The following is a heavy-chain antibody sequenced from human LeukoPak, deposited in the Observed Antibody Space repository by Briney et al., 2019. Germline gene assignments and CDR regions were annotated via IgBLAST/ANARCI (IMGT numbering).Heavy chain of an antibody. CDR2: ISSSSSTI. D-gene: IGHD5-12*01. CDR1: GFTFSSYS. CDR3: ARDRNGYGSPYYYYYMDV. J-gene: IGHJ6*03. V-gene: IGHV3-48*01. Sequence: GGSLRLSCAASGFTFSSYSMNWVRQAPGKGLEWVSYISSSSSTIYYADSVKGRFTISRDNAKNSLYLQMNSLRAEDTAVYYYARDRNGYGSPYYYYYMDVWGKGTTVTVSS.